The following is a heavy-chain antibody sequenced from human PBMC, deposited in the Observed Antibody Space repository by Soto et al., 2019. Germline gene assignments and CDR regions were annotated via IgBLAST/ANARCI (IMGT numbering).Heavy chain of an antibody. CDR2: ISGSGGST. J-gene: IGHJ4*02. Sequence: TGGSLRLSCAASGFVFTSYAMSWVRQAPGKGLEWVSGISGSGGSTSYADPVKGRFTISRDNSEIMLYLQMNSLRAEDTGVYYCVKDRTIAGRPSIFDYWGQGTLVTVSS. D-gene: IGHD6-6*01. CDR3: VKDRTIAGRPSIFDY. CDR1: GFVFTSYA. V-gene: IGHV3-23*01.